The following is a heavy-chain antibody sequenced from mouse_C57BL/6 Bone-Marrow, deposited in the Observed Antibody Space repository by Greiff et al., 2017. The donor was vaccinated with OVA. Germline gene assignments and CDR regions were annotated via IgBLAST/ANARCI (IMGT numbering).Heavy chain of an antibody. CDR3: ANYGNYLYYAMDY. D-gene: IGHD2-1*01. CDR1: GFSLTSYG. Sequence: QVQLQQSGPGLVQPSQSLSITCTVSGFSLTSYGVHWVRQSPGKGLEWLGVIWRGGSTDYNAAFMSRLSITKDNSKSQVFFKMYSLQADDTAIYYCANYGNYLYYAMDYWGQGTSVTVSS. J-gene: IGHJ4*01. CDR2: IWRGGST. V-gene: IGHV2-5*01.